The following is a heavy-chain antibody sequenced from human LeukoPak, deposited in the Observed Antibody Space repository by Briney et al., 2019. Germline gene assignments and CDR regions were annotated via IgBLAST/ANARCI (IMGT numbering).Heavy chain of an antibody. CDR3: ARGDYSSGMDY. Sequence: GGSLRLSGVASGFSLSIYSMNWVRQAPGKGLEWVSSISSSSSSIYYADSVKGRCTISRDNSKSSLYLQLTSLTVEDTAVYYCARGDYSSGMDYWGQGTLVTVSS. D-gene: IGHD4-11*01. CDR2: ISSSSSSI. J-gene: IGHJ4*02. V-gene: IGHV3-21*01. CDR1: GFSLSIYS.